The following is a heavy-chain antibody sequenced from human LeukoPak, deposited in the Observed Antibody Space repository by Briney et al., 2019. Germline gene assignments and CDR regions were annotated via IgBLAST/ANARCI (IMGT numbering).Heavy chain of an antibody. CDR2: IQRGGSEK. Sequence: PGGSLRLSCAASGFTFSSYWMTWVRQAPGKGLEWVANIQRGGSEKHYVDSVKGRFTISRDNAKNSLYLQMNSVRAEDTAVYYCARDVSDENGNASRIHLDSWGQGTLVTVSS. V-gene: IGHV3-7*01. CDR1: GFTFSSYW. D-gene: IGHD2-15*01. CDR3: ARDVSDENGNASRIHLDS. J-gene: IGHJ4*02.